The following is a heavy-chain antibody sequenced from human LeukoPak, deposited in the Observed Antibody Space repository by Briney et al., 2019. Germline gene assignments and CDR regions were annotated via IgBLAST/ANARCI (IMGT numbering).Heavy chain of an antibody. CDR1: GGSISIYF. D-gene: IGHD1-26*01. V-gene: IGHV4-59*01. CDR3: ARGRIVGNTGYYFDY. CDR2: IYYSGNT. J-gene: IGHJ4*02. Sequence: SETLSLTCTVSGGSISIYFWSWIRQPPGKGLEWIGYIYYSGNTNYNPSLKSRVTISVGTSKNQFSLKLSSVTAADTAMYYCARGRIVGNTGYYFDYWGQGTLVTVSS.